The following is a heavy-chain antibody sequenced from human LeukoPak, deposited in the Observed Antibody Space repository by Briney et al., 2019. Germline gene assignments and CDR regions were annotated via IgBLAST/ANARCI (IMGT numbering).Heavy chain of an antibody. CDR1: GGSISDTSYY. Sequence: KPSETLSLTCSVSGGSISDTSYYGGWIRQPPGKGLDWIGSIYHTGTTYYSPSLKSRVTISVHTSKNHFSLELSSVTAADTAVYYCARQQCNGGSCYSRAIWFDPWGQGTLVTVSS. CDR2: IYHTGTT. V-gene: IGHV4-39*01. CDR3: ARQQCNGGSCYSRAIWFDP. D-gene: IGHD2-15*01. J-gene: IGHJ5*02.